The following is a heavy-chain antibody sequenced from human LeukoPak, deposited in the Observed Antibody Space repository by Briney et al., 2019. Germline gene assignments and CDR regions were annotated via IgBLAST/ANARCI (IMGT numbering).Heavy chain of an antibody. CDR3: ARGLVVDPESSFDH. D-gene: IGHD3/OR15-3a*01. CDR2: IDHVAETW. Sequence: GGSLRLSCAASGFTFGDFWMSWVRQAPGKGLERVANIDHVAETWSYVTSVRGRFTTSRDNAKNTLFLQMSILRVEDTAIYYCARGLVVDPESSFDHWGQGTLVTVSS. J-gene: IGHJ4*02. V-gene: IGHV3-7*03. CDR1: GFTFGDFW.